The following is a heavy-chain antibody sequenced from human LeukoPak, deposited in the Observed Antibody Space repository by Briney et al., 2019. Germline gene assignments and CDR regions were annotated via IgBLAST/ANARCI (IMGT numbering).Heavy chain of an antibody. CDR3: ARLTGRITMVRGVIRWGAFDI. J-gene: IGHJ3*02. D-gene: IGHD3-10*01. CDR1: GGSFSGYY. CDR2: INHSGST. Sequence: SETLSLTCAVYGGSFSGYYWSWIRQPPGKGLEWIGEINHSGSTNYNPSLKSRVTISVDTSKNQFSLKLSSVTAADTAVYYCARLTGRITMVRGVIRWGAFDIWGQGTMVTVSS. V-gene: IGHV4-34*01.